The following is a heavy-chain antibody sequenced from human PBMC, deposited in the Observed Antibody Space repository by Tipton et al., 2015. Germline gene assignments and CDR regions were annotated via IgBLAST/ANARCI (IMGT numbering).Heavy chain of an antibody. CDR2: LYYNDNI. V-gene: IGHV4-59*01. D-gene: IGHD3-22*01. CDR1: SGSISRSY. Sequence: TLSLTCTVSSGSISRSYWSWIRQPPGKGLEWIVSLYYNDNIYYNPSLQSRVAMSMDTSKNQFSLKLSSVIAADTTVYYCARASIIQGYYHDSSRYYLFNSWGQGTLVTVSS. CDR3: ARASIIQGYYHDSSRYYLFNS. J-gene: IGHJ1*01.